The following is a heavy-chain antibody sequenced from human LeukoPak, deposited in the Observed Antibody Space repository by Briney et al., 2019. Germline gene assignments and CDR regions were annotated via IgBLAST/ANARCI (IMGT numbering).Heavy chain of an antibody. Sequence: ASVKVSCKASGYIFTNYYMHWVRQAPGQGLEWMGIINPSGGITSYAQKFQGRVTMTRDTSTSTVYMELSSLRSEDTAVYYCARDLPENRRDIVVGPGAAQQQLVHFDCWGQGTLVTVSS. J-gene: IGHJ4*02. CDR3: ARDLPENRRDIVVGPGAAQQQLVHFDC. D-gene: IGHD2-2*01. CDR1: GYIFTNYY. V-gene: IGHV1-46*01. CDR2: INPSGGIT.